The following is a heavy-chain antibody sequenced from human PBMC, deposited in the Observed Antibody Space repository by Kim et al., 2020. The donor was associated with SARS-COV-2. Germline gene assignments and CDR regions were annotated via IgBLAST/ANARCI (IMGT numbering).Heavy chain of an antibody. Sequence: GGSLRLSCAASGFTFSSYWMHWVRQAPGKGLAWVSRINSDGRSTTYADSVKGRFTISRNNAKNTLYLQMNSLRVEDTAVYYCARGEYGANPLYFDLWGRGTLVTVSS. CDR1: GFTFSSYW. V-gene: IGHV3-74*03. CDR2: INSDGRST. CDR3: ARGEYGANPLYFDL. D-gene: IGHD4-17*01. J-gene: IGHJ2*01.